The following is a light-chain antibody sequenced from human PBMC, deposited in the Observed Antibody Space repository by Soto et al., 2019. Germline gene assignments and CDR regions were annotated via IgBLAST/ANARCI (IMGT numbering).Light chain of an antibody. CDR3: QQYNWPPEWT. CDR2: GAF. J-gene: IGKJ1*01. Sequence: EIVMTQSSATLSVSPGERATLSCRASQSILNNLAWYQQKPGQAPRLLMYGAFTRATGIPARFSGSVSGTEFTLTISSLQSEDSAVYYCQQYNWPPEWTFGQGTKVEIK. CDR1: QSILNN. V-gene: IGKV3-15*01.